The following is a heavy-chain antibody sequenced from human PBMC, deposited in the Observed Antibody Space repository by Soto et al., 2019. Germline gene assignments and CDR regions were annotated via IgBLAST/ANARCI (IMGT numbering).Heavy chain of an antibody. D-gene: IGHD2-15*01. CDR2: INPNSGGT. V-gene: IGHV1-2*04. CDR3: ARSEDTRPINDACDL. Sequence: QVQLVQSGAEVKKPGASVKVSCKASGYTFTGYYMHWVRQAPGQGLEWMGWINPNSGGTNYAQTFQGWVTMTRDTSISTAYMELSRLRSDDTAVYYCARSEDTRPINDACDLWGQGTMVTVSS. J-gene: IGHJ3*01. CDR1: GYTFTGYY.